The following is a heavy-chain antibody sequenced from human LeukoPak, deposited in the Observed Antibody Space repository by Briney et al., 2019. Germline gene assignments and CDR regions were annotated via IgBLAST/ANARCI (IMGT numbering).Heavy chain of an antibody. CDR3: ARDGGDSTPLDY. D-gene: IGHD3-22*01. CDR1: GFTFTNSA. V-gene: IGHV1-58*02. CDR2: IVVGSGNT. J-gene: IGHJ4*02. Sequence: ASVKVSCKASGFTFTNSAMQWVRQARGQRLEWIGWIVVGSGNTNYAQKFQERVTITRDMSTSTAYMELSSLRSEDTAVYYCARDGGDSTPLDYWGQGTLVTVSS.